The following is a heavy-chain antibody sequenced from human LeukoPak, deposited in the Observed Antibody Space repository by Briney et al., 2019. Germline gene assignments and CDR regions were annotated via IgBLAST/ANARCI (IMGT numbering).Heavy chain of an antibody. V-gene: IGHV4-4*07. CDR3: AILDGETFAH. CDR2: MYISGIT. Sequence: PSETLSLTCTVSGDSIRGFYWSWVRQPAGQGLEYIGDMYISGITTYNPSLKSRVTMSVDLAKNEVSLRLTSVTAADTAIYFCAILDGETFAHWGRGTLVLVSS. D-gene: IGHD3-3*01. J-gene: IGHJ4*02. CDR1: GDSIRGFY.